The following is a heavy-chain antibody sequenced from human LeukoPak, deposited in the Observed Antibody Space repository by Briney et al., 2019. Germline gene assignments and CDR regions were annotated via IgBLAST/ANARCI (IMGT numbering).Heavy chain of an antibody. V-gene: IGHV4-34*01. CDR1: GGSFSGYY. CDR2: TNHSGST. CDR3: ARGPSKEWQLVRWFDP. J-gene: IGHJ5*02. Sequence: SETLSLTCAVYGGSFSGYYWSWIRQPPGKGLEWIGETNHSGSTNYNPSLKSRVTISVDTSKNQFSLKLSSVTAADTAVYYCARGPSKEWQLVRWFDPWGQGTLVTVSS. D-gene: IGHD6-6*01.